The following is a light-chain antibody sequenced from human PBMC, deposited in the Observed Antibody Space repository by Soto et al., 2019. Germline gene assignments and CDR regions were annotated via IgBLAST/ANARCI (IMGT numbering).Light chain of an antibody. CDR1: QSISSW. CDR3: QQYEAYPLT. Sequence: DIQLTQSPSTLSASVGDRVTITCRASQSISSWLAWYQQKPGKAPKLLVYKASSLESGVPSRFSGSGSATESTLTITTLQPDDFATYYCQQYEAYPLTFGGGTKVEI. V-gene: IGKV1-5*03. J-gene: IGKJ4*01. CDR2: KAS.